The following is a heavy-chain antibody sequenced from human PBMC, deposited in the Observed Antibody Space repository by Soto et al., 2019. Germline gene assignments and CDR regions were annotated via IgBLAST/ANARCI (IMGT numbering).Heavy chain of an antibody. V-gene: IGHV1-8*01. CDR3: ARRRLSSSSTFRYYYCGMDV. Sequence: QVQLVQSGAEVKKPGASVKVSCKASGYTFTSYHINWVRQAAGQGLDWMGWMNPNSGNTGYVLKFQGRVTMTRHTSISTAYMEVSSLRSEDTAVYYCARRRLSSSSTFRYYYCGMDVWGQGPTVTVSS. CDR2: MNPNSGNT. CDR1: GYTFTSYH. D-gene: IGHD6-6*01. J-gene: IGHJ6*02.